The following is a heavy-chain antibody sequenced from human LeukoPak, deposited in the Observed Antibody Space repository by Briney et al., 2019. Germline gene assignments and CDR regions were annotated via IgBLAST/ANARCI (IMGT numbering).Heavy chain of an antibody. Sequence: GGSLRLSCSGTGFNFNMFAIHWVRQAPGKGLEWVSGLSRGGETTNYADSVKGRFSISRDFSKKMVFLQMNSLKSEDTAVYYCAKEQRIRGCGDGVCTEGYYFDYWGQGTPVTVSS. CDR2: LSRGGETT. J-gene: IGHJ4*02. CDR3: AKEQRIRGCGDGVCTEGYYFDY. V-gene: IGHV3-23*01. D-gene: IGHD2-21*01. CDR1: GFNFNMFA.